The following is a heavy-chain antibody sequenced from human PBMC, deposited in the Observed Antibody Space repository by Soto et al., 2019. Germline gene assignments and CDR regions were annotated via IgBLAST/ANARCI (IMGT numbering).Heavy chain of an antibody. Sequence: QLQLQESGSGLVKPSQTLSLTCAVSGGSISSGGYSWSWIRQPPGKGLEWIEYIYDSGSTYYSPSLKSRVTISVDRSKNHFSLKLSSVTAADTAVYYCAKIGTRGGVWQIGSYFDCWGQGTLVTVSS. CDR3: AKIGTRGGVWQIGSYFDC. CDR2: IYDSGST. D-gene: IGHD1-26*01. V-gene: IGHV4-30-2*01. CDR1: GGSISSGGYS. J-gene: IGHJ4*02.